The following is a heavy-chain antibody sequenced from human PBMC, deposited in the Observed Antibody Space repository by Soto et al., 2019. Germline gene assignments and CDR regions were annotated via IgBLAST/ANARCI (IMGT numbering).Heavy chain of an antibody. J-gene: IGHJ4*02. CDR2: IYYSGST. CDR1: GGSISSSSYY. D-gene: IGHD3-22*01. Sequence: PSETLSLTCTVSGGSISSSSYYWGWIRQPPGKGLEWIGSIYYSGSTYYNPSLKSRVTISVDTSKSQFSLKLSSVTAADTAVYYCARPHPYYYDSSGYYFDYWGQGTLVTVSS. CDR3: ARPHPYYYDSSGYYFDY. V-gene: IGHV4-39*01.